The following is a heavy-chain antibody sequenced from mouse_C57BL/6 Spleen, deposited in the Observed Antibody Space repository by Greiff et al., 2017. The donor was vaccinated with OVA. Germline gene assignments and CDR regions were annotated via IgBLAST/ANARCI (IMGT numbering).Heavy chain of an antibody. CDR1: GFSLSTFGMG. D-gene: IGHD1-1*01. Sequence: QVTLKESGPGILQPSQTLSLTCSFSGFSLSTFGMGVGWIRQPSGKGLEWLAHIWWDDDKYYNPALKSRLTISKDTSKNQVFLKIANVDTADTATYYCARMYYYGSSYYFDYWGQGTTLTVSS. J-gene: IGHJ2*01. V-gene: IGHV8-8*01. CDR3: ARMYYYGSSYYFDY. CDR2: IWWDDDK.